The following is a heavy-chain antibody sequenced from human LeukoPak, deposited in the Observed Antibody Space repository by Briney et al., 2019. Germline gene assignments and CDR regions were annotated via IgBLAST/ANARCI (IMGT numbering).Heavy chain of an antibody. CDR1: GGSISSYY. D-gene: IGHD3/OR15-3a*01. CDR3: ARDGRLDYYFDY. J-gene: IGHJ4*02. Sequence: SETLSLTCTVSGGSISSYYWSWIRQPPWKGLEWIGYICYSGSTNYNPSLKSRVTISVDTSKNQFSLKLSSVTAADTAVYYCARDGRLDYYFDYWGQGTLVTVSS. V-gene: IGHV4-59*12. CDR2: ICYSGST.